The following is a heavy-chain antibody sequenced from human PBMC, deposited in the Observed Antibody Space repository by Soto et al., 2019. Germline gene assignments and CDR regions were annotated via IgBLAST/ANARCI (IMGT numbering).Heavy chain of an antibody. CDR3: VREDDGGDRDYYGLDV. CDR1: GGSISYDHYH. CDR2: IHYSGSV. V-gene: IGHV4-30-4*01. D-gene: IGHD2-21*02. J-gene: IGHJ6*02. Sequence: QVQLQESGPGLVRPSQTLSLTCTVSGGSISYDHYHWTWIRQPPGKGLEWIGYIHYSGSVFYNPSLQSRLSRSVDTSKNLFSLKLSSGTAADTAVYFCVREDDGGDRDYYGLDVWGQGTTVTVSS.